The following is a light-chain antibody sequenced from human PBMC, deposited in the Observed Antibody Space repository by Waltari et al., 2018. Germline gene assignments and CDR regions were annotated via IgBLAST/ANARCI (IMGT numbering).Light chain of an antibody. CDR3: LHYSSSWT. Sequence: EVVLMQSPGTLSLSPGERATLSCRASQSVSSNYLAWYPQTPGPAPELLFFGASRGATGVPDRFSGSGAGTDFTLTISSLEPEDFAVYCWLHYSSSWTFGQGTKVEIK. CDR2: GAS. CDR1: QSVSSNY. V-gene: IGKV3-20*01. J-gene: IGKJ1*01.